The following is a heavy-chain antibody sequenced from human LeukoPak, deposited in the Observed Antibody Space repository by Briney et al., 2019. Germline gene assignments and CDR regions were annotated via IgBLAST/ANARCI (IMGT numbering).Heavy chain of an antibody. CDR2: ISGSGGST. D-gene: IGHD1-1*01. Sequence: GGSLRLSCAASGFNVTSNYMSWVRQAPGKGLEWVSAISGSGGSTYYADSVKGRFTISRDNSKNTLYLQMNSLRAEDTAVYYCAKGQLERGAFDIWGQGTMVTVSS. CDR3: AKGQLERGAFDI. V-gene: IGHV3-23*01. J-gene: IGHJ3*02. CDR1: GFNVTSNY.